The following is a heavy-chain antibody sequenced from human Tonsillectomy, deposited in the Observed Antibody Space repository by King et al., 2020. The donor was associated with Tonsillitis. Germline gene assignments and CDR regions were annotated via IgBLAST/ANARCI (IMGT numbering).Heavy chain of an antibody. CDR3: AREVYGSGSAGRFDP. D-gene: IGHD3-10*01. CDR1: GVSISSYY. V-gene: IGHV4-59*01. Sequence: VQLQESGPGLVKPSETLSLTCTVSGVSISSYYWSWIRQPPEKGQEWIGYIYYIGSTNYIPSLKSRVTISADTSKNQFSLKLTSVTAADTAVYYCAREVYGSGSAGRFDPWGQGTLVTVSS. J-gene: IGHJ5*02. CDR2: IYYIGST.